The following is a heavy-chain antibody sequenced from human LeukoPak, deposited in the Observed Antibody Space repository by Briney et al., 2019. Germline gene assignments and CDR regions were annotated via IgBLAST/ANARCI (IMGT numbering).Heavy chain of an antibody. Sequence: SETLSLTCTVSGGSISSSSYYWGWIRQPPGKGLEWIGSIYYSGSTYYNPSLKSRVTISVDTSKNQFSLKLSSVTAADTAVYYCAGLGRPYCGGDCYPVDYWGQGTLVPVSS. CDR2: IYYSGST. D-gene: IGHD2-21*02. CDR3: AGLGRPYCGGDCYPVDY. J-gene: IGHJ4*02. CDR1: GGSISSSSYY. V-gene: IGHV4-39*01.